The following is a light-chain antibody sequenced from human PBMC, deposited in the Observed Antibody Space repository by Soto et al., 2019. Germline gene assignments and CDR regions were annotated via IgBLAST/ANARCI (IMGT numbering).Light chain of an antibody. CDR3: QQRSNWPPEIT. V-gene: IGKV1-5*01. J-gene: IGKJ5*01. CDR1: QSISIW. CDR2: AAS. Sequence: DIQMTQSPSTLSASVGDRVTITCRAIQSISIWLAWYQQKPGKAPKLLIYAASTLQSGVPSRFSGSGSGTEFTLTISSLQPEDFATYYCQQRSNWPPEITFGQGTRLEI.